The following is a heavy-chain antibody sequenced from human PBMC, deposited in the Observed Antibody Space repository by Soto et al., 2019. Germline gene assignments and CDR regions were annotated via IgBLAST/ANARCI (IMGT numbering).Heavy chain of an antibody. CDR3: AKKVNSGPGSQYFDY. J-gene: IGHJ4*02. CDR2: FRTGADDGTT. CDR1: GFAFSSYS. V-gene: IGHV3-23*01. D-gene: IGHD3-10*01. Sequence: GGSLRLSCAASGFAFSSYSMSWVRQAPGKGLEWVSGFRTGADDGTTYYADSVKGRFTISRDISKNTLFLQMNSLRAEDTAIYYCAKKVNSGPGSQYFDYWGQGTLVTVSS.